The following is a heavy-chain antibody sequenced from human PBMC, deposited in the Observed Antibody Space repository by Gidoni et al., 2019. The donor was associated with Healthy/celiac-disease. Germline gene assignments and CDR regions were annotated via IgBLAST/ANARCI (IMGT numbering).Heavy chain of an antibody. Sequence: ELQLVESGGGLVQPGGSLRLSCAASGSTSGRYSMNWVRQAPGKGLEWVSYSSSSSSTIYYADSVKGRFTISRDNAKNSLYLQMNSLRDEDTAVYYCARSPLYDILTGFYDYWGQGTLVTVSS. V-gene: IGHV3-48*02. CDR1: GSTSGRYS. J-gene: IGHJ4*02. D-gene: IGHD3-9*01. CDR3: ARSPLYDILTGFYDY. CDR2: SSSSSSTI.